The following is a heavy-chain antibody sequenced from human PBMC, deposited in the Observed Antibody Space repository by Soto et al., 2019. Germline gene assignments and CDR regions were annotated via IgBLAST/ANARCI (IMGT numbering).Heavy chain of an antibody. J-gene: IGHJ4*02. CDR3: AHRYCSGGSCYSTGFDY. D-gene: IGHD2-15*01. CDR2: IYWDDDK. V-gene: IGHV2-5*02. CDR1: GFSLSTSGVG. Sequence: QITLKESGPTLVKPTQTLTLTCTFSGFSLSTSGVGVGWIRQHPGKALEWLALIYWDDDKRYSPSLKSRLTNTRDTSKVQMVRTMTNVDPGDTPTSYCAHRYCSGGSCYSTGFDYWGQGTLVTVSS.